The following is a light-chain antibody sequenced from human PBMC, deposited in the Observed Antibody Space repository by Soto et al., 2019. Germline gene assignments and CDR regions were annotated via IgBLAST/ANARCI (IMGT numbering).Light chain of an antibody. J-gene: IGLJ1*01. CDR1: SSDVGAYNY. Sequence: QSLLTQPASVSGSPGQSITISCTGTSSDVGAYNYVWWHQQHPGKAPKLLIYDVSSRPSGVSHRFSASKSGNTAPLTISGLQAEDEADYYCSSYTTSNTHFFGTGTKVTVL. CDR2: DVS. V-gene: IGLV2-14*01. CDR3: SSYTTSNTHF.